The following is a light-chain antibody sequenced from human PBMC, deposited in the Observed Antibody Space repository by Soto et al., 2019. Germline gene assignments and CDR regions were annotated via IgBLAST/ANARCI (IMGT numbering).Light chain of an antibody. Sequence: IVLTQSPATLSFSPGERATLSCRASQNIAIYLAWYQQKSGQSPRLLIYDTFNRAPGIPDRFSGSGSGTDLTLTISSLEPEDFAVYYCQQRVDWPWTCGQGTTVEIK. CDR3: QQRVDWPWT. CDR1: QNIAIY. J-gene: IGKJ1*01. V-gene: IGKV3-11*01. CDR2: DTF.